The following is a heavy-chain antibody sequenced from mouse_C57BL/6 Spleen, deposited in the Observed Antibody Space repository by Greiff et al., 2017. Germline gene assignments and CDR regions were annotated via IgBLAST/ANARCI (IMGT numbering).Heavy chain of an antibody. V-gene: IGHV1-82*01. CDR3: AREDYYGSSWYFDV. Sequence: VQLQQSGPDLVKPGASVKISCKASGYAFSSSWLNWVKQRPGKGLEWIGRIYPGDGDPNYNGKFKGKATLTADKSSSTAYMQLSSLTSEYSAVYFCAREDYYGSSWYFDVWGTGTTVTVSS. CDR2: IYPGDGDP. CDR1: GYAFSSSW. J-gene: IGHJ1*03. D-gene: IGHD1-1*01.